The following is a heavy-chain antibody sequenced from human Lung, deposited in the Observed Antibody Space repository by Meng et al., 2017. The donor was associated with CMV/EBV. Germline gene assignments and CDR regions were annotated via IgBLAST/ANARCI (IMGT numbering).Heavy chain of an antibody. CDR2: INHSGST. D-gene: IGHD3-3*01. V-gene: IGHV4-34*01. Sequence: CSGYYWSWIRQPPGKGLEWIGEINHSGSTNYNPSLKSRVTISVDTSKNQFSLKLSSVTAADTAVYYCARRRVLITIFGVVLDRSFDYWGQGTLVTVSS. CDR1: CSGYY. CDR3: ARRRVLITIFGVVLDRSFDY. J-gene: IGHJ4*02.